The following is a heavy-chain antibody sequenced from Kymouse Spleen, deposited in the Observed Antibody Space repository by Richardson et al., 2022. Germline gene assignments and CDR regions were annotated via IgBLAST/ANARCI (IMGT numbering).Heavy chain of an antibody. Sequence: QVQLVESGGGVVQPGRSLRLSCAASGFTFSSYGMHWVRQAPGKGLEWVAVISYDGSNKYYADSVKGRFTISRDNSKNTLYLQMNSLRAEDTAVYYCAKFGISSSDYWGQGTLVTVSS. V-gene: IGHV3-30*18. CDR3: AKFGISSSDY. D-gene: IGHD6-6*01. CDR2: ISYDGSNK. CDR1: GFTFSSYG. J-gene: IGHJ4*02.